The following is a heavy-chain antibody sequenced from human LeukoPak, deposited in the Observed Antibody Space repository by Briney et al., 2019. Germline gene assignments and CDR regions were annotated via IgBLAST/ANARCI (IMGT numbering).Heavy chain of an antibody. CDR3: ARGPYSSSWYGMDV. CDR2: IIPILGIA. D-gene: IGHD6-13*01. V-gene: IGHV1-69*04. Sequence: VKVSCKASGGTFSSYAISWVRQAPGQGLEWMGRIIPILGIANYAQKFQGRVTITADKSTSTAYMELSSLRSEDTAVYYCARGPYSSSWYGMDVWGQGTTVTVSS. J-gene: IGHJ6*02. CDR1: GGTFSSYA.